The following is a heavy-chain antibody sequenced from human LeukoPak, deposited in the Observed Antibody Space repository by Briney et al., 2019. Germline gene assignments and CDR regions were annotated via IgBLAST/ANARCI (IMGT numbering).Heavy chain of an antibody. Sequence: GGSLRLSCAASGFTFSTYWMHWVRQAPGKGLVWVSRINSDGSSTSYEDSVKGRFTISRDNAKNTLYLQMNSLRAEDTAVYYCARAPEIVATDGDDYWGQGTLVTVSS. D-gene: IGHD5-12*01. CDR1: GFTFSTYW. J-gene: IGHJ4*02. CDR3: ARAPEIVATDGDDY. CDR2: INSDGSST. V-gene: IGHV3-74*01.